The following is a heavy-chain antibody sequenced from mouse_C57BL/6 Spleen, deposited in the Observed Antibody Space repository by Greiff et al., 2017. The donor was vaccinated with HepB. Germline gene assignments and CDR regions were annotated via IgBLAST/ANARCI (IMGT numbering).Heavy chain of an antibody. CDR2: IYPGDGDT. V-gene: IGHV1-80*01. CDR1: GYAFSSYW. D-gene: IGHD1-1*01. J-gene: IGHJ4*01. CDR3: ARSLRSLMDY. Sequence: QVQLKESGAELVKPGASVKISCKASGYAFSSYWMNWVKQRPGKGLEWIGQIYPGDGDTNYNGKFKGKATLTADKSSSTAYMQLSSLTSEDSAVYFCARSLRSLMDYWGQGTSVTVSS.